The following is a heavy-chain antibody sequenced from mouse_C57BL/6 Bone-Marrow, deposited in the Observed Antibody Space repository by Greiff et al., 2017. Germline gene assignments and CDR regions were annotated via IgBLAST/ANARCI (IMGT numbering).Heavy chain of an antibody. J-gene: IGHJ4*01. V-gene: IGHV1-19*01. CDR3: ARDGPYAMDY. CDR2: INPYNGGT. D-gene: IGHD2-3*01. CDR1: GYTFTDYY. Sequence: EVQLQQSGPVLVKPGASVKMSCKASGYTFTDYYMNWVKQSHGKSLEWIGVINPYNGGTSYNQKFKGKATLTVDKSSSTAYMELNSLTSEDSAVYYCARDGPYAMDYWGQGTSVTVSS.